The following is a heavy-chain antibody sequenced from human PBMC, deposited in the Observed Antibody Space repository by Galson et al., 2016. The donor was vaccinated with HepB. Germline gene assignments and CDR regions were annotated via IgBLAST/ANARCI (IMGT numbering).Heavy chain of an antibody. J-gene: IGHJ6*02. D-gene: IGHD1-1*01. CDR1: GFTLSRYW. Sequence: SLRLSCAASGFTLSRYWVHWVRQAPGKGLVWVSRINGDGSYTSYADSVKGRFTIARDNAKNTLSLQMNSLRAEDTAVYYCARGTVDKPGMDVWGQGTTVTVSS. CDR2: INGDGSYT. CDR3: ARGTVDKPGMDV. V-gene: IGHV3-74*01.